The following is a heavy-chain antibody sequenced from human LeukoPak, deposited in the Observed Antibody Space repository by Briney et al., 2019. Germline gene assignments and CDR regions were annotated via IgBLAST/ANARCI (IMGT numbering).Heavy chain of an antibody. CDR3: ARVCGSGSCFDY. V-gene: IGHV4-34*01. Sequence: SETLSLTCAVYGGSFSGYYWSWIRQPPGKGLEWIGEINHSGSTNYNPSLKSRVTISVDTSKNQFSLKLSSVTAADTAVYYCARVCGSGSCFDYWGQGTLVTVSS. J-gene: IGHJ4*02. CDR1: GGSFSGYY. D-gene: IGHD3-10*01. CDR2: INHSGST.